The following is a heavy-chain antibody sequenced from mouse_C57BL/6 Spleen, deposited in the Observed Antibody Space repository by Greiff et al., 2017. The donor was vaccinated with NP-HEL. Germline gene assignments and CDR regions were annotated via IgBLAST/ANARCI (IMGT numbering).Heavy chain of an antibody. Sequence: QVQLKESGAELVKPGASVKLSCKASGYTFTEYTIHWVKQRSGQGLEWIGWFYPGSGSIKYNEKFKDKATLTADKSSSTVYMELSRLTSEDSAVYFCARHEEEYYDYDWGHAMDYWGQGTSVTVSS. J-gene: IGHJ4*01. D-gene: IGHD2-4*01. V-gene: IGHV1-62-2*01. CDR2: FYPGSGSI. CDR3: ARHEEEYYDYDWGHAMDY. CDR1: GYTFTEYT.